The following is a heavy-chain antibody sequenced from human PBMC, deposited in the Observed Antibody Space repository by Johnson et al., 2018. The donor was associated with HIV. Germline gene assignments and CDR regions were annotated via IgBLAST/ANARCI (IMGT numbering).Heavy chain of an antibody. CDR1: GFSFDEYD. CDR2: INWNGGST. CDR3: AREAYCSGGSCYDAFDI. J-gene: IGHJ3*02. Sequence: MQLVESGGGVARPGGSLRLSCEASGFSFDEYDMSWVRQAPGKGLEWVSGINWNGGSTGYADSVKGRFTISRDNSKNTLYLQMNSLRAEDTAVYYCAREAYCSGGSCYDAFDIWGQGTMVTVSS. D-gene: IGHD2-15*01. V-gene: IGHV3-20*04.